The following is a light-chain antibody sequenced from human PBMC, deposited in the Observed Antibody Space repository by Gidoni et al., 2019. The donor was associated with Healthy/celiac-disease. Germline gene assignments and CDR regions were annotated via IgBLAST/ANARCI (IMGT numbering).Light chain of an antibody. V-gene: IGKV3-11*01. Sequence: EIVLTQSPATLSLSPGERATLSCRASQSVSSYLAWYQPKPGQAPRLLIYDASNRATGIPARFSGSGSGTDFTLTISSLEPEDFAVYYCQQRSNWPPSGLTFGGGTKVEIK. CDR1: QSVSSY. CDR3: QQRSNWPPSGLT. CDR2: DAS. J-gene: IGKJ4*01.